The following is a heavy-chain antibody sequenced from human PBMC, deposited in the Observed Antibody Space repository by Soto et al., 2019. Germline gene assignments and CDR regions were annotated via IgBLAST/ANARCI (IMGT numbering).Heavy chain of an antibody. D-gene: IGHD5-12*01. CDR2: SNLGGST. V-gene: IGHV4-34*02. Sequence: QVHLQQWGAGLLKPSETLSLTCAVSGGSFSGYYWSWSCQPPGKGLDWIGESNLGGSTNYNPSLKSRVTISIDTSKNQFSLKLSSVTAADTAVYYCASGGQTIIPKDWGQGTLVTVSS. CDR3: ASGGQTIIPKD. CDR1: GGSFSGYY. J-gene: IGHJ4*02.